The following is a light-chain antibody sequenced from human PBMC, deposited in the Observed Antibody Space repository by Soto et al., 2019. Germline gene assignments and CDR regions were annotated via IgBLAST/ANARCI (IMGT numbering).Light chain of an antibody. V-gene: IGLV2-14*01. J-gene: IGLJ2*01. CDR1: ISDVGANNY. Sequence: QSSLAQTASVSGSPGQPITISCTGTISDVGANNYVSWYQHHPGKAPKLLIYEVSNRPSGVSSRFSGSKSGNTASLTISGLQAEDEADYYCSSYINSITFAVFGGGTKVTVL. CDR2: EVS. CDR3: SSYINSITFAV.